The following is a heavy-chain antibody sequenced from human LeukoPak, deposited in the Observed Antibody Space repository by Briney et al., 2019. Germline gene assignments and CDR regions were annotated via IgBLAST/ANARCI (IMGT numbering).Heavy chain of an antibody. CDR1: GFTFGNYA. CDR3: ARARVDIAMFTWLNWYFDL. V-gene: IGHV3-30-3*01. Sequence: PGRSLRLSCAASGFTFGNYAIHWVRQAPGKGLEWVAVISYDGSNKYYADSVKGRFTISRDNSKNALYLQMNSLRAEDTAVYYCARARVDIAMFTWLNWYFDLWGRGTLVTVSS. J-gene: IGHJ2*01. CDR2: ISYDGSNK. D-gene: IGHD5-18*01.